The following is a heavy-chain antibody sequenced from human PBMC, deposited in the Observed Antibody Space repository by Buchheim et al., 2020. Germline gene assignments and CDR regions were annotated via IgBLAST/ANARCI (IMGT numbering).Heavy chain of an antibody. Sequence: QVQLVESGGGVVQPGRSLRLSCAASGFTFSSYGMHWVRQAPGKGLEWVAVISYDGSNKYYADSVKGRFTISRDNSKNKLYLQMNSLRAEDTAVYYCAKENDSSGTIDYWGQGTL. V-gene: IGHV3-30*18. J-gene: IGHJ4*02. CDR1: GFTFSSYG. CDR3: AKENDSSGTIDY. CDR2: ISYDGSNK. D-gene: IGHD3-22*01.